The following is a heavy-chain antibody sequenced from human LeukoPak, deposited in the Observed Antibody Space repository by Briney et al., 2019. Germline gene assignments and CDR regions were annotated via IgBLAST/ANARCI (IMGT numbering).Heavy chain of an antibody. Sequence: GGSPRLSCAASGFTLNRHWMYWVRQAPGKGLEWVANIKQDGSETFYVDSVKGRFTISRDNAKNSLYLQMNSLRAEDTAVYYCARVIVEVPGVSDYCDYWGQGTLVTVSS. J-gene: IGHJ4*02. D-gene: IGHD2-2*01. CDR2: IKQDGSET. CDR3: ARVIVEVPGVSDYCDY. V-gene: IGHV3-7*05. CDR1: GFTLNRHW.